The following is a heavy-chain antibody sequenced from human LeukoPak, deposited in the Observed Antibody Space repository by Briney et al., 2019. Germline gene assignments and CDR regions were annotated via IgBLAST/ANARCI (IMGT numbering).Heavy chain of an antibody. CDR3: ASPYSSSWYYYYYYMDV. Sequence: SETLSLTCTVSGGSISSISYYWGWIRQPPGKGLEWIGSIYYSGSTYYNPSLKSRVTISVDTSKNQFSLKLSSVTAADTSVYYCASPYSSSWYYYYYYMDVWGKGTTVTVSS. V-gene: IGHV4-39*01. CDR1: GGSISSISYY. D-gene: IGHD6-13*01. J-gene: IGHJ6*03. CDR2: IYYSGST.